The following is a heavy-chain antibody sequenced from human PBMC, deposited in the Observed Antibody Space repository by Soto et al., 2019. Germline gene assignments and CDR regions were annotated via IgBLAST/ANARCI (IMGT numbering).Heavy chain of an antibody. D-gene: IGHD6-6*01. CDR2: IYYSGRT. J-gene: IGHJ4*02. V-gene: IGHV4-30-4*01. Sequence: QVQLQESGPGLVKPSQTLSLTCTVSGGSISSGDYYWSWIRQPPGKGLEWIGYIYYSGRTYYNPSLKSRVTISVNTSKTQFSRKLSSVTAADTAVYYCAGGGSSIATRPFDYWGQGTLVTVSS. CDR1: GGSISSGDYY. CDR3: AGGGSSIATRPFDY.